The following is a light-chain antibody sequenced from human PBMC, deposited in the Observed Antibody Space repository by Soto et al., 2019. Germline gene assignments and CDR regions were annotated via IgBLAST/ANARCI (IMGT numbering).Light chain of an antibody. CDR3: AAWDDSLNGVL. CDR1: SSNIGINY. CDR2: RNN. Sequence: QSVLTQPPSASGTPGQRVTISCSGSSSNIGINYVYWYQQLPGTAPKLLIYRNNQLPSGVPDRFSGSKSGTSASLAISGLRSDDEADYYCAAWDDSLNGVLFGGGTKLTVL. V-gene: IGLV1-47*01. J-gene: IGLJ2*01.